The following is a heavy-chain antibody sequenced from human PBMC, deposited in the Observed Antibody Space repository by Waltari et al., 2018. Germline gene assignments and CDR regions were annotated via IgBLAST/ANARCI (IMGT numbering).Heavy chain of an antibody. CDR1: GYSSSSGYY. CDR3: ARISDYFDY. D-gene: IGHD3-16*02. Sequence: QVQLQESGPGLVKPSETLSVTCTVAGYSSSSGYYGGWIRQPPGKGLEWIGSIYHSGTTYYNPSLKSRVTISVDTSKNQFSLKLSSVTAADTAVYYCARISDYFDYWGQGTLVTVSS. CDR2: IYHSGTT. V-gene: IGHV4-38-2*02. J-gene: IGHJ4*02.